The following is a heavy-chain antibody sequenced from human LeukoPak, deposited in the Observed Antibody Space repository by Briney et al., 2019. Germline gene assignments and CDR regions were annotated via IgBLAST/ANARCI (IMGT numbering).Heavy chain of an antibody. V-gene: IGHV3-48*01. CDR2: ISSSRTT. CDR1: GFPFSSYS. J-gene: IGHJ4*02. Sequence: GGSLRLSCAASGFPFSSYSMNWVRQAPGEGLEWVSYISSSRTTSYADSVKGRFTISRDNAKNSLYLQMNSLRAEDTAVYYCAREETRITMLRGVTYFEYWGQGTLVTVSS. CDR3: AREETRITMLRGVTYFEY. D-gene: IGHD3-10*01.